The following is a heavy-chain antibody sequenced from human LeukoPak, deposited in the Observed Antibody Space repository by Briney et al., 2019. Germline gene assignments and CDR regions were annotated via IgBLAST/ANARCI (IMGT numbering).Heavy chain of an antibody. CDR3: AKDQGHDYGPLGSATHFY. D-gene: IGHD4-17*01. CDR1: GYTLTELS. J-gene: IGHJ4*02. CDR2: FDPEDGET. Sequence: ASVKVSCKVSGYTLTELSMHWVRQAPGKGLEWMGGFDPEDGETIYAQKFQGRVTMTEDTSTDTAYMELSSLRAEDTAIYYCAKDQGHDYGPLGSATHFYWGQGALVTVSS. V-gene: IGHV1-24*01.